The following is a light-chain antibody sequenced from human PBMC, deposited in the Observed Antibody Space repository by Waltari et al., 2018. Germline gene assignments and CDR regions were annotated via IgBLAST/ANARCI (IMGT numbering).Light chain of an antibody. J-gene: IGLJ2*01. Sequence: QSVLTQPPSASGTPGQRVTLSCSGSSSNIGSNTVNWYQHLPVAAPKLLIYSNNQRPSGVPDRFPGSKSGTSASLAIGGLQSEDEGDYYCAAWDDSPICPVVFGGGTKLTVL. V-gene: IGLV1-44*01. CDR1: SSNIGSNT. CDR3: AAWDDSPICPVV. CDR2: SNN.